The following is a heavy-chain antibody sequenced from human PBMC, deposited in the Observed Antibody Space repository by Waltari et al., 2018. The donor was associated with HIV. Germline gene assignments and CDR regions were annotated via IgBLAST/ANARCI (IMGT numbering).Heavy chain of an antibody. D-gene: IGHD3-3*01. V-gene: IGHV3-74*01. J-gene: IGHJ6*02. Sequence: GGLVQPGGSLRLSCAASGMSFSDYWMPGVRQSPWKGLEWVSRINSDGGDATYADSVKGRFTVSRDNAKNTLFLEMSSLRVEDTAVYYCARDDYDFWSGPRRDKNYGMDVWGQGTAVTVSS. CDR3: ARDDYDFWSGPRRDKNYGMDV. CDR2: INSDGGDA. CDR1: GMSFSDYW.